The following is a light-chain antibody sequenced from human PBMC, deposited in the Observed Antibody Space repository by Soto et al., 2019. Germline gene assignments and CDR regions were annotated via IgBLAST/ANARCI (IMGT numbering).Light chain of an antibody. Sequence: EIVMTRSPATLSVSPVERATLSCRASQSVSSNLAWYQQKPGQAPRLLIYGASTRATGIPARFSGSGSGTEFTLTISSLQSEDFAVYYCQQYNNWPPGTFGQGTKGDIK. J-gene: IGKJ1*01. CDR2: GAS. CDR1: QSVSSN. V-gene: IGKV3-15*01. CDR3: QQYNNWPPGT.